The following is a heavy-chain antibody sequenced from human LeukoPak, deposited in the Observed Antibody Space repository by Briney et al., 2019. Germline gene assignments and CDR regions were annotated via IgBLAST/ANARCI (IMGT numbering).Heavy chain of an antibody. V-gene: IGHV1-46*01. D-gene: IGHD2-2*01. CDR3: ARSCSSTSCYGDAFDI. CDR1: GYTFTSYY. Sequence: GASVKVSCKASGYTFTSYYMHWVRQAPGQGLEWMGIINPSGGSTSYAQKFQGRVTMTRDTSTSTVYMELSSLRSEDTAVYYCARSCSSTSCYGDAFDIWGQGTMVTVSS. J-gene: IGHJ3*02. CDR2: INPSGGST.